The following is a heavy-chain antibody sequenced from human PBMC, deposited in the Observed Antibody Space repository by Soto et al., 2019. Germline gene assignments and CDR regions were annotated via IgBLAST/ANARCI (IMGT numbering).Heavy chain of an antibody. CDR2: MNPNSANT. D-gene: IGHD3-16*01. V-gene: IGHV1-8*01. Sequence: QVQLVQSGAEVKKPGASVKVSCKASGYTFTSYDITWVRQATGQGLEWMGWMNPNSANTGYEQKFQGRVTMTRNTSIRTAYMELSSLRSEDTAVYYGAREGVRGMDVWGQGTTVTVSS. J-gene: IGHJ6*02. CDR3: AREGVRGMDV. CDR1: GYTFTSYD.